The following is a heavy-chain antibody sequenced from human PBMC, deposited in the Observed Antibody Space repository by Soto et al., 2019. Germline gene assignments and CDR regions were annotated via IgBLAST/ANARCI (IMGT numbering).Heavy chain of an antibody. CDR1: GGTFSTYA. Sequence: QVQLVQSGAEVKKPESSVKVSCKAPGGTFSTYAISWVRQAPGQGLEWMGGIIPMFVTANYAQRFQDRVTITADEYTNTVYMELSSLRSEDTAVYFCASGIQLWLRRINNGYSGWGQGTLVTVSS. V-gene: IGHV1-69*12. CDR2: IIPMFVTA. CDR3: ASGIQLWLRRINNGYSG. D-gene: IGHD5-18*01. J-gene: IGHJ4*02.